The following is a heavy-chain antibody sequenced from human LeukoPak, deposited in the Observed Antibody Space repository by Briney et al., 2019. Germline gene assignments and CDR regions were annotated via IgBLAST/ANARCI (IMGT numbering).Heavy chain of an antibody. J-gene: IGHJ4*02. CDR2: LSPNNGGT. Sequence: ASVKVSCKASGYTFIDHYVHRVRQAPGQGLEWMGWLSPNNGGTKYAQNFQDRVTMTRDTSISTASMALSSLTSDDAAVYYCARALQVGATHYFDYWGQGTLVTVSS. D-gene: IGHD1-26*01. CDR3: ARALQVGATHYFDY. V-gene: IGHV1-2*02. CDR1: GYTFIDHY.